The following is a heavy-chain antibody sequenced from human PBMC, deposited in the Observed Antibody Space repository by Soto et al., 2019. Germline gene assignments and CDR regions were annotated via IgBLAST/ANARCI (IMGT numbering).Heavy chain of an antibody. CDR1: GFTFNNYA. CDR2: ISGSGGNT. D-gene: IGHD4-17*01. J-gene: IGHJ4*02. CDR3: TKDPSLRRYHY. Sequence: PGGSLRLSCAASGFTFNNYAMNWVRHAPGKGLEWVPGISGSGGNTHYADSVKGRFTISRDNSKNTLYLQMNSLRADDTAVYYCTKDPSLRRYHYWGQGTPVTVPS. V-gene: IGHV3-23*01.